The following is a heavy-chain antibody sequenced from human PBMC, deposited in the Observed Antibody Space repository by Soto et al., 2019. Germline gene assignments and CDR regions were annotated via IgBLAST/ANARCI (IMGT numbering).Heavy chain of an antibody. D-gene: IGHD5-18*01. V-gene: IGHV4-59*01. Sequence: SETLSLACSVSDGSISNYYWSWIRQPPGKGLEWIGYIYSSGNTKYNPSLKSRVTISLDTSSNQFSLKLTSVTAADTAVYYCARDIRGFSRAFDYWGQGTLVTVSS. CDR1: DGSISNYY. J-gene: IGHJ4*02. CDR2: IYSSGNT. CDR3: ARDIRGFSRAFDY.